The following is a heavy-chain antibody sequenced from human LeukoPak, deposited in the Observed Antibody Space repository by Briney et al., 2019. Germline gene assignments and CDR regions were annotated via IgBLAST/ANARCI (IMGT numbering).Heavy chain of an antibody. Sequence: SETLSLTCTVSGGSISSYYWSWIRQPPGKGLEWIGYIYYSRSTNYNPSLKSRVTISVDTSKNQFSLKLSSVTAADTAVYYCVRQGAARRIDPWGQGTLVTVSS. D-gene: IGHD6-6*01. CDR1: GGSISSYY. V-gene: IGHV4-59*08. J-gene: IGHJ5*02. CDR2: IYYSRST. CDR3: VRQGAARRIDP.